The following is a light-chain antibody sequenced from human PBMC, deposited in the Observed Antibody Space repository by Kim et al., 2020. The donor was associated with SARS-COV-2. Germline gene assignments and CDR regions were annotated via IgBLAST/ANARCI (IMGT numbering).Light chain of an antibody. CDR3: QQYNISPWT. CDR2: DVS. J-gene: IGKJ1*01. CDR1: QLTATY. Sequence: SLAPGESATLACKDSQLTATYLAWYQHRPGQAPRLLIHDVSTRASGVPDRFSGRGSGTEFTLTISRLEAEDFAVYYCQQYNISPWTFGPGTKLEI. V-gene: IGKV3D-20*02.